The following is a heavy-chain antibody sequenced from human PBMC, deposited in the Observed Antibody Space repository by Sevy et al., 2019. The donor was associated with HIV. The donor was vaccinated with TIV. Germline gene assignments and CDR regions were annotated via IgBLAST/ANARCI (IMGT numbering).Heavy chain of an antibody. D-gene: IGHD4-17*01. V-gene: IGHV3-74*01. CDR3: ARDLGYGDYIFDY. Sequence: GESLKISCAASEFTFSSYWMHWVRQAPGKGLVWVSRINSDGSSTSYVDSVKGRFTISRDNAKNTLYLQMNSLRAEDTAVYYCARDLGYGDYIFDYWGHGTLVTVSS. CDR2: INSDGSST. J-gene: IGHJ4*01. CDR1: EFTFSSYW.